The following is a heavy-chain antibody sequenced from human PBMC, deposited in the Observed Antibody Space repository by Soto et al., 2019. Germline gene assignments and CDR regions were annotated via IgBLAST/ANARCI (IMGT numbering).Heavy chain of an antibody. CDR2: ISSSISTM. CDR1: GFTFSSYS. D-gene: IGHD5-18*01. Sequence: EVQLVESEGGLVQPGGSLRLSCAAPGFTFSSYSMNWVSQAPGKGLEWLSYISSSISTMHYADSVKGRFTISRDNAKNSLYLQINSLIDEDTAVYYCAREVRDTAVADFDYWGQGTLVTVSS. V-gene: IGHV3-48*02. J-gene: IGHJ4*02. CDR3: AREVRDTAVADFDY.